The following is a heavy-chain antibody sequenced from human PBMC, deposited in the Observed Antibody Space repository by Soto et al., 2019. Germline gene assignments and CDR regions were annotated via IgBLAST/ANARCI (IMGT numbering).Heavy chain of an antibody. Sequence: PGGSLRLSCAASGFTFSDYYMSWIRQAPGKGLEWVSYISSSGSTIYYADSVKGRFTISRDNAKNSLYLQMNSLRAEDTAVYYCARDLLSVPITMIVVPSLDYWGQGTLVTVSS. D-gene: IGHD3-22*01. J-gene: IGHJ4*02. V-gene: IGHV3-11*01. CDR3: ARDLLSVPITMIVVPSLDY. CDR1: GFTFSDYY. CDR2: ISSSGSTI.